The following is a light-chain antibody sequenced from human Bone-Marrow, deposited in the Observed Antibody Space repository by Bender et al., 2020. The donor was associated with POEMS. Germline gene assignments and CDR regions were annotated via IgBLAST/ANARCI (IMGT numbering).Light chain of an antibody. CDR3: SSYTSSSTNV. CDR1: NSDVGTYNL. V-gene: IGLV2-14*02. CDR2: DVT. Sequence: QSALTQPASVSGSPGQSITISCTGTNSDVGTYNLVSWYQQHPDKAPKLIIYDVTKRPSGVSDRFSGSKSGNTASLTISGLQAEDEAHYYCSSYTSSSTNVFGTGTKVTVL. J-gene: IGLJ1*01.